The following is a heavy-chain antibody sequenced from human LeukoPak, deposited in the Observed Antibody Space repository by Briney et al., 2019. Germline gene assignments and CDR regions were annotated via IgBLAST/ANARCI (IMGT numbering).Heavy chain of an antibody. CDR2: ISPDGSSA. D-gene: IGHD1-26*01. CDR1: GFTFSSYW. CDR3: ARDCSSSGSFFGYYYGMDV. Sequence: QPGGSLRLSCAASGFTFSSYWMHWVRQTPGKGLVWVSRISPDGSSAFSADSVSGRFTISRDNAKNTLYLQMNSLRDEDTAVYYCARDCSSSGSFFGYYYGMDVWGQGTTVTVSS. J-gene: IGHJ6*02. V-gene: IGHV3-74*01.